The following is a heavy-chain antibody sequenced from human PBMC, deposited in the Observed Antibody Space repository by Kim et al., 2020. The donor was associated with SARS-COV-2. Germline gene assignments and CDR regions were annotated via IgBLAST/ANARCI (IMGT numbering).Heavy chain of an antibody. CDR1: GYTFTSYG. Sequence: ASVKVSCKASGYTFTSYGISWVRQAPGQGLEWMGWISAYNGNTNYAQKLQGRVTMTTDTSTSTAYMELRSLRSDDTAVYYCAREYKDSSGYQPAGYWGQGTLVTVSS. CDR2: ISAYNGNT. J-gene: IGHJ4*02. CDR3: AREYKDSSGYQPAGY. D-gene: IGHD3-22*01. V-gene: IGHV1-18*04.